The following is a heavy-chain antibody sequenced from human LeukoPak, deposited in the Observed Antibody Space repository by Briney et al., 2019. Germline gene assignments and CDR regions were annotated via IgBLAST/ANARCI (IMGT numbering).Heavy chain of an antibody. V-gene: IGHV3-7*01. D-gene: IGHD2-15*01. CDR1: VFTFWYRW. CDR3: GRDVSDENESASRIHLDS. J-gene: IGHJ4*02. Sequence: GVSLTLLCPPSVFTFWYRWMTCVRQAPGKGLEWLANKKQDGSEKKYVGSVKGRFNISRDNARNSLCLQMNRLRAEDKPVDYCGRDVSDENESASRIHLDSWGQGTLVYVSS. CDR2: KKQDGSEK.